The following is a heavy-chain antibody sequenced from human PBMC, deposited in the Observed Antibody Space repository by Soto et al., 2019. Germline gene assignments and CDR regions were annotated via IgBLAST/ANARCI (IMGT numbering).Heavy chain of an antibody. Sequence: QGRLVESGGGVVQPGGSLRLSCTASDFIFSFYPLHWIRQASGKGLEWGATISLDGTYTYYADSVKGRFTISRDNSQNTLDLHTVSLRPEDTAVYYCARDGTPIECVSTSSYYYGLDVWAPGTTVTVSS. J-gene: IGHJ6*02. CDR1: DFIFSFYP. CDR3: ARDGTPIECVSTSSYYYGLDV. CDR2: ISLDGTYT. D-gene: IGHD1-26*01. V-gene: IGHV3-30*04.